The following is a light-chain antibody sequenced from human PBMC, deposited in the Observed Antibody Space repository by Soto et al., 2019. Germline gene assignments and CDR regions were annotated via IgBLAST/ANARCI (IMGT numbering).Light chain of an antibody. CDR3: SSYTSSNTEV. CDR2: DVS. J-gene: IGLJ1*01. V-gene: IGLV2-14*03. CDR1: SSDVGAYNY. Sequence: QSVLTQPASVSGSPGQSITISCTGTSSDVGAYNYVSWYQHHPGKAPKLIIYDVSDRPSGVSNRFSASKSGSTGSLTISGLQAEDEADYYCSSYTSSNTEVFGTGTKAPS.